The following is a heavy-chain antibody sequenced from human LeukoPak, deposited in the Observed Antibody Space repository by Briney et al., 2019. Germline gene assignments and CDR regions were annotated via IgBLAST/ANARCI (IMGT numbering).Heavy chain of an antibody. CDR1: GYTFTGYY. CDR3: AREAGGWYEFLANWFDP. D-gene: IGHD6-19*01. J-gene: IGHJ5*02. CDR2: INPNSGGT. Sequence: ASVKVSCKASGYTFTGYYIHWVRQAPGQGLEWMGWINPNSGGTNYAQKFQGRVTMTRDTSISTAYMELSRLRSDDTAVYYCAREAGGWYEFLANWFDPWGQGTLVTVSS. V-gene: IGHV1-2*02.